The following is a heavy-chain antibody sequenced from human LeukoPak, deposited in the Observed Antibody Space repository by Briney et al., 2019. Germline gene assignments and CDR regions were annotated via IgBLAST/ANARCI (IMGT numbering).Heavy chain of an antibody. J-gene: IGHJ4*02. CDR3: AKDHYWSIDY. D-gene: IGHD3-3*01. CDR2: IKGDGIST. V-gene: IGHV3-74*01. Sequence: GGSLRLSCAASGFDFSSNWMHWVRHAPGQGLVWVPRIKGDGISTNYADSVKGRFTISRDIAKNTLYLQMNSLRAEDTGVYYCAKDHYWSIDYWGRGTLVTVSS. CDR1: GFDFSSNW.